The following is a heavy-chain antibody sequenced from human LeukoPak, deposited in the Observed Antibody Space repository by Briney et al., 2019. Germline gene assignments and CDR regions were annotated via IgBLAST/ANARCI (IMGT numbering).Heavy chain of an antibody. D-gene: IGHD6-19*01. CDR3: AKDGTYSSGWYNY. Sequence: GRSLRLSCAASGFTFDDYAMHWVRQAPGKGLEWVSGISWNSGSIGYADSVKGRFTISRDNAKNSLYLQMNSLRAEDTALYYCAKDGTYSSGWYNYWGQGTLVTVSS. J-gene: IGHJ4*02. CDR1: GFTFDDYA. CDR2: ISWNSGSI. V-gene: IGHV3-9*01.